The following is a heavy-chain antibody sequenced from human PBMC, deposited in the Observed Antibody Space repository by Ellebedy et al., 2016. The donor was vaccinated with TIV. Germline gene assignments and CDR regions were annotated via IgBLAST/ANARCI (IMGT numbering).Heavy chain of an antibody. Sequence: SETLSLTXTVSGGSISSGSYYWSWVRQPAGKGLEWIGRISSGGTSYNPSLRSRVTMSVDMSKNQFSLRLTSVMAADAAVYYCARGHNWFDLWGQGTLVIVSS. V-gene: IGHV4-61*02. CDR3: ARGHNWFDL. CDR2: ISSGGT. CDR1: GGSISSGSYY. J-gene: IGHJ5*02.